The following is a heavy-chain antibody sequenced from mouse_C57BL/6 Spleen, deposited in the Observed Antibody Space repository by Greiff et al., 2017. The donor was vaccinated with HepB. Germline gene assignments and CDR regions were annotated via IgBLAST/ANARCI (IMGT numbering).Heavy chain of an antibody. CDR3: ARDEETGYDYDGGAWFAY. J-gene: IGHJ3*01. CDR2: ISDGGSYT. CDR1: GFTFSSYA. V-gene: IGHV5-4*01. Sequence: EVKLVESGGGLVKPGGSLKLSCAASGFTFSSYAMSWVRQTPEKRLEWVATISDGGSYTYYPDNVKGRFTISRDNAKNNLYLQMSHLKSEDTAMYYCARDEETGYDYDGGAWFAYWGQGTLVTVSA. D-gene: IGHD2-4*01.